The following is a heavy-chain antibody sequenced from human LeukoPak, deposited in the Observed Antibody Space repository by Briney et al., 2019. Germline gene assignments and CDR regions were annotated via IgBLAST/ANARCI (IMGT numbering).Heavy chain of an antibody. D-gene: IGHD5-12*01. J-gene: IGHJ3*02. CDR1: GFTFSDYY. CDR3: ARDRTYSGYDYGDAFDI. V-gene: IGHV3-11*06. CDR2: ISSSSGYT. Sequence: PGGSLRLSCAASGFTFSDYYMSWIRQAPGKGLEWVSYISSSSGYTNYADSVKGRFTISRDNAKNSLYLQMNSLRAEDTAVYYCARDRTYSGYDYGDAFDIWGQGTMVTVSS.